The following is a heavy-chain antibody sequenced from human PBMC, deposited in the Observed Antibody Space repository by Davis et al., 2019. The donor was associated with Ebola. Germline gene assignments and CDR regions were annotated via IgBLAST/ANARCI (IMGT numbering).Heavy chain of an antibody. V-gene: IGHV1-69*13. CDR2: IIPIFGTA. Sequence: AASVKVSCKASGGTFSSYAISWVRQAPGQGLEWMGGIIPIFGTANYAQKFQGRVTITADESTSTAYMELSSLRAEDTAVYYCARDRGSSGYYYYFDYWGQGTLVTVSS. J-gene: IGHJ4*02. D-gene: IGHD3-22*01. CDR1: GGTFSSYA. CDR3: ARDRGSSGYYYYFDY.